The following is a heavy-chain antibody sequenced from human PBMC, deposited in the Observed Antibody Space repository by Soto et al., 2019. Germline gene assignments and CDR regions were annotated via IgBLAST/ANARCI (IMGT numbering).Heavy chain of an antibody. CDR3: SRHYCSGGSCYYYGMDV. CDR2: IHYSGDA. Sequence: QLQLQESGPGLVKPSETLSLTCTVSGGSISSSGHYWGWVRQPPGKGLEWIGTIHYSGDAYYNPSLKCRFSISVDTSKSQFSLKLNSVTAADTALYYCSRHYCSGGSCYYYGMDVWGQGTTVTVSS. J-gene: IGHJ6*02. CDR1: GGSISSSGHY. D-gene: IGHD2-15*01. V-gene: IGHV4-39*01.